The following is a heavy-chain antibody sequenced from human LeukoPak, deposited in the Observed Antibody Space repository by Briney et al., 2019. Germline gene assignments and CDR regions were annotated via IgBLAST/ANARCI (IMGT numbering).Heavy chain of an antibody. CDR2: IYDSGTT. CDR3: ARSTGGWSYSDH. D-gene: IGHD6-19*01. CDR1: GGSISSNH. Sequence: SETLSLTCTVSGGSISSNHWSWIRQPPGKGLEWIGYIYDSGTTDYNPSLKSRATISEDVSKNQFSLKVRSVTAADTAVYYCARSTGGWSYSDHWGQGILVTVSS. V-gene: IGHV4-59*01. J-gene: IGHJ4*02.